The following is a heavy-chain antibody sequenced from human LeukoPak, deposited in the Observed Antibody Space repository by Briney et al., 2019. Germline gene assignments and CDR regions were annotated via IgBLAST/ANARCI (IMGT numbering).Heavy chain of an antibody. CDR2: INSDGSST. CDR3: AREYDSSGYYYAN. V-gene: IGHV3-74*01. J-gene: IGHJ4*02. CDR1: GFTFSSYW. Sequence: GGSLRLSCAASGFTFSSYWMHWVRQAPGKGLVWVSRINSDGSSTSYADSVKGRFTISRDNAKNSLYLQMNSLRAEDTAAYYCAREYDSSGYYYANWGQGTLVTVSS. D-gene: IGHD3-22*01.